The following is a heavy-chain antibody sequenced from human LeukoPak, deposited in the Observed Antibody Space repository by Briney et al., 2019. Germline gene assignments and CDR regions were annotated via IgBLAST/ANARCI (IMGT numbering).Heavy chain of an antibody. CDR1: GLTFSSYS. Sequence: GGSLRLSCAASGLTFSSYSMNWVRQAPGKGLEWVSSISSSSSYIYYADSVKGRFTISRDNAKNSLYLQMNSLRAEDTAVYYCARVSRGSGSYYFDYWGQGTLVTVSS. V-gene: IGHV3-21*01. CDR3: ARVSRGSGSYYFDY. J-gene: IGHJ4*02. CDR2: ISSSSSYI. D-gene: IGHD3-10*01.